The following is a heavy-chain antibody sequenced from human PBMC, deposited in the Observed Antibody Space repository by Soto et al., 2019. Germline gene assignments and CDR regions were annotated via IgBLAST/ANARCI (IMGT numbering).Heavy chain of an antibody. CDR1: VGSIGGYY. V-gene: IGHV4-59*12. J-gene: IGHJ4*02. D-gene: IGHD3-9*01. CDR3: ARVRERLQYFDWFYHFES. CDR2: IYYTGRT. Sequence: PSETLSLTCTVSVGSIGGYYWSLIRQSPGKGLEWIGYIYYTGRTKYNPSLKTPVTMSADTTKNQVSLRLTSVTAGDPAVYYCARVRERLQYFDWFYHFESWGQGNLVTVSS.